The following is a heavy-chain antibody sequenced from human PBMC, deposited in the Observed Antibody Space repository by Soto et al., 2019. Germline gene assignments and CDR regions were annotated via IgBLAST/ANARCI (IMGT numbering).Heavy chain of an antibody. CDR2: LNLNSVNT. D-gene: IGHD6-13*01. J-gene: IGHJ4*02. CDR1: GYTFTSYD. Sequence: GASVKVSCKASGYTFTSYDINWVRQATGQGLEWMGWLNLNSVNTVYAKKFQGRVTMTRNTSISTAYLELSSLRSEDTAVFYCASHASGYSSRDPDPFDYWGQGTLVTVSS. CDR3: ASHASGYSSRDPDPFDY. V-gene: IGHV1-8*01.